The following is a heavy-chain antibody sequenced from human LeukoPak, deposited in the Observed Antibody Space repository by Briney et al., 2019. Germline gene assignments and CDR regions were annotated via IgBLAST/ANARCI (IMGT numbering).Heavy chain of an antibody. Sequence: ASVKVSCKASGYTFTSYGISWVRQAPGQGREWMGWISAYNGNTNYAQKLQGSVTMTTDTSTSTAYMELRSLRSDDTAVYYCARDLWVGATFGVMSSCYWGQGTLVTVSS. CDR3: ARDLWVGATFGVMSSCY. J-gene: IGHJ4*02. CDR1: GYTFTSYG. D-gene: IGHD1-26*01. CDR2: ISAYNGNT. V-gene: IGHV1-18*01.